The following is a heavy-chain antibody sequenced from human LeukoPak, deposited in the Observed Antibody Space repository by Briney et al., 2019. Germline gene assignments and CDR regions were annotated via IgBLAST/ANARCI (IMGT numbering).Heavy chain of an antibody. CDR3: ARDGSYGMDV. D-gene: IGHD3-10*01. V-gene: IGHV1-46*01. CDR1: GYTFTSYY. J-gene: IGHJ6*02. Sequence: GASVKASCMASGYTFTSYYMHWVRQAPGQGLEWMGIINPSGGSTSYAQKLQGRVTMTRDTSTSTVYMELSSLRSEDTAVYYCARDGSYGMDVWGQGTTVTVSS. CDR2: INPSGGST.